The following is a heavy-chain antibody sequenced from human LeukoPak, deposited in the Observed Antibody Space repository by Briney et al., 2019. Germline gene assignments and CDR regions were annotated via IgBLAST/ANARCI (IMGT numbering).Heavy chain of an antibody. D-gene: IGHD3-22*01. CDR3: AKDMRRITMIVVVITYGAFDI. CDR1: GFTLTSYA. Sequence: GGSLRLSCAAAGFTLTSYAMSWDRQAPGKGLEWVSAIRDSGGSTYYADSVKGRFTISRDNSKNTLYLQMNSLRAEDTAVYYCAKDMRRITMIVVVITYGAFDIWGQGRMVTVSS. V-gene: IGHV3-23*01. CDR2: IRDSGGST. J-gene: IGHJ3*02.